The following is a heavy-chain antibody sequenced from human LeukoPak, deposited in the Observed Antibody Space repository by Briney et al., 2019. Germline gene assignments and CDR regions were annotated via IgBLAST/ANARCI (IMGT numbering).Heavy chain of an antibody. CDR2: IYTSGST. CDR1: GGSISSYY. Sequence: SETLSLTCTVSGGSISSYYWSWIRQPAGKGLEWIGRIYTSGSTNYNPSLKSRVTMSVDTSKNQFSLKLSSVTAADTVVYYCARKSLDFWSGFWFDPWGQGTLVTVSS. D-gene: IGHD3-3*01. J-gene: IGHJ5*02. V-gene: IGHV4-4*07. CDR3: ARKSLDFWSGFWFDP.